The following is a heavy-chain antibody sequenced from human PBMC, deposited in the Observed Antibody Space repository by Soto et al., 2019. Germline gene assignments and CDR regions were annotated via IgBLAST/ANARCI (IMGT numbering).Heavy chain of an antibody. J-gene: IGHJ4*02. CDR1: GGSISSSSYY. V-gene: IGHV4-39*01. D-gene: IGHD3-22*01. CDR2: IYYSGST. Sequence: SETLSLTCTVSGGSISSSSYYWGWIRQPPGKGLEWIGSIYYSGSTNYNPSLKSRVTVSVDTSKNQFSLKLTSVTAADTAVYYCARQRDYYDTSGDSYFDYWGQGTLVTVSS. CDR3: ARQRDYYDTSGDSYFDY.